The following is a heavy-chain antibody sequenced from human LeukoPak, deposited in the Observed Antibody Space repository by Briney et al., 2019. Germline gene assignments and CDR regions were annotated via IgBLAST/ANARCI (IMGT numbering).Heavy chain of an antibody. J-gene: IGHJ4*02. CDR2: IYTSGCT. V-gene: IGHV4-61*02. D-gene: IGHD5-24*01. CDR3: ARDSLATRTPFDY. Sequence: PSETLSLTCTVSGGSISSGSYYWSWIRQPAGKGLEWIGRIYTSGCTNYNPSLKSRVTISVDTSKNQFSLKLSSVTAADTAVYYCARDSLATRTPFDYWGRGTLVTVSS. CDR1: GGSISSGSYY.